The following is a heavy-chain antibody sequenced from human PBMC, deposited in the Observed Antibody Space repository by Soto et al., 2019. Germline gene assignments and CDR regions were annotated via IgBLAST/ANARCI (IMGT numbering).Heavy chain of an antibody. Sequence: PSQTLSLTCAISGDSVASNSAAWNWIRQSPSRGLEWLGRTYYRSKWYTDYAESVKSRITINPDTSKNQVSLQLKSVTPEDTAVYYCTTGATSCRYVTYYYGIDVWGQGTTVTVSS. CDR2: TYYRSKWYT. J-gene: IGHJ6*02. V-gene: IGHV6-1*01. CDR3: TTGATSCRYVTYYYGIDV. CDR1: GDSVASNSAA. D-gene: IGHD3-9*01.